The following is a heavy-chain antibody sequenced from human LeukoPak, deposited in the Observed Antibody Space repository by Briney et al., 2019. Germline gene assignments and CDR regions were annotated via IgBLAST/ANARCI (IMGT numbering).Heavy chain of an antibody. CDR2: INHSGST. Sequence: SETLSLTCAVYGESFSGYYWSWIRQPPGKGLQWIGEINHSGSTNYNPSLKSRVTISIDTSKNQFSLKLSSVTAADTAVYYCARRNLVATISYFDYWGQGTLVTVSS. CDR1: GESFSGYY. D-gene: IGHD5-12*01. CDR3: ARRNLVATISYFDY. V-gene: IGHV4-34*01. J-gene: IGHJ4*02.